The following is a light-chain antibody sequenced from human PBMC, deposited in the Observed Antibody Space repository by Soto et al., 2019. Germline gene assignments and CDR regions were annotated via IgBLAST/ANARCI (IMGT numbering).Light chain of an antibody. CDR1: SSDVGGYNY. CDR2: DVS. CDR3: CSYTSSTIYV. J-gene: IGLJ1*01. V-gene: IGLV2-14*01. Sequence: QSALTQPASVSGSPGQSITISCTGTSSDVGGYNYVSWYQQHPGKAPKIMIYDVSNRPSGVSNRFSGSKSCNTASLTISGLQAEDEADYYCCSYTSSTIYVFGTGTKLTVL.